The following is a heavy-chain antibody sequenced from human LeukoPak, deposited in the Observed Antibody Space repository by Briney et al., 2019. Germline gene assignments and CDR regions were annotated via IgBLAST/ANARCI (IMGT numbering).Heavy chain of an antibody. J-gene: IGHJ4*02. Sequence: PGGSLRLSCAASGFFFSDYYMSWFRQTPGKGLECVSYISGSGTITYYADSVKGRFTISRDNSKNTLYLQMNSLRAEDTAVYYCAKTGTPWYYFDYWGQGTLVTVSS. CDR3: AKTGTPWYYFDY. D-gene: IGHD1-1*01. CDR1: GFFFSDYY. V-gene: IGHV3-11*01. CDR2: ISGSGTIT.